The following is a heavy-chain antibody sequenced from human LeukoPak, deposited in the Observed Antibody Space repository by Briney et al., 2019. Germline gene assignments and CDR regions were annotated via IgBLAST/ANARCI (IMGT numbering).Heavy chain of an antibody. CDR2: IYTSGST. D-gene: IGHD6-13*01. J-gene: IGHJ3*02. CDR3: AGRGDSSSWYPDRDAFDI. CDR1: GGSFSGYY. Sequence: PSETLSLTCAVYGGSFSGYYWSWIRQPAGKGLEWIGRIYTSGSTNYNPSLKSRVTMSVDTSKNQFSLKLSSVTAADTAVYYCAGRGDSSSWYPDRDAFDIWGQGTMVTVSS. V-gene: IGHV4-59*10.